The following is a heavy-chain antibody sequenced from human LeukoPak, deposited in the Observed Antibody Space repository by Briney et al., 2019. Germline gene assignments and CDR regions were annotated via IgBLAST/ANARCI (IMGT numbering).Heavy chain of an antibody. J-gene: IGHJ4*02. CDR1: GFTVSSND. CDR3: ARVQRGIAVALDY. CDR2: IYSGGST. Sequence: GGSLRLSCAASGFTVSSNDMSWVRQAPGKGLECISVIYSGGSTDYADSVKGRFTISRDNVKNLLYLQMNSLRAEDTAVYYCARVQRGIAVALDYWGQGTLAAVSS. V-gene: IGHV3-53*03. D-gene: IGHD6-19*01.